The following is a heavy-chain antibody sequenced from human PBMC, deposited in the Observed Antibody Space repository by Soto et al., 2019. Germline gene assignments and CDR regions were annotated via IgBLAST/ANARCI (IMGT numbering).Heavy chain of an antibody. CDR3: TTENGYSYGYYGDAFDI. J-gene: IGHJ3*02. V-gene: IGHV3-15*07. D-gene: IGHD5-18*01. Sequence: GGSLRLSCAASGFTFSNAWMNWVRQAPGKGLEWVGRIKSKTDGGTTDYAAPVKGRFTISRDDSKNTLYLQMNSLKTEDTAVYYCTTENGYSYGYYGDAFDIWGQGTMVTVSS. CDR1: GFTFSNAW. CDR2: IKSKTDGGTT.